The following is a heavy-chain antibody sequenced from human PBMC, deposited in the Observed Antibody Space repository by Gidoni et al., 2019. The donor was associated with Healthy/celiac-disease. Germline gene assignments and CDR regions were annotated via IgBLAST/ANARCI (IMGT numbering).Heavy chain of an antibody. V-gene: IGHV4-39*01. CDR2: IYYSGST. J-gene: IGHJ4*02. CDR3: ARVSGMTTVSP. Sequence: QLQLQESGPGLVKPSETLSLTCTVSGGSISSSSYYWGWIRQPPGKGLEWIGSIYYSGSTYYNPSLKSRVIISVDTSKNQFSLKLSSVTAADTAVYYCARVSGMTTVSPWGQGTLVTVSS. D-gene: IGHD4-17*01. CDR1: GGSISSSSYY.